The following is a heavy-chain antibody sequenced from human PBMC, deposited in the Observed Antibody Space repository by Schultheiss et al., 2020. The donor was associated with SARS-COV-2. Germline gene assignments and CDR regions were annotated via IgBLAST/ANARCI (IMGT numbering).Heavy chain of an antibody. J-gene: IGHJ6*02. D-gene: IGHD3-9*01. V-gene: IGHV4-34*01. CDR2: INHSGST. Sequence: SETLSLTCNVSGGSISSYYWSWIRQPPGKGLEWIGEINHSGSTNYNPSLKSRVTISVDTSKNQFSLKLSSVTAADTAVYYCARDYDILTGYYPRGRYYGMDVWGQGTTVTVSS. CDR1: GGSISSYY. CDR3: ARDYDILTGYYPRGRYYGMDV.